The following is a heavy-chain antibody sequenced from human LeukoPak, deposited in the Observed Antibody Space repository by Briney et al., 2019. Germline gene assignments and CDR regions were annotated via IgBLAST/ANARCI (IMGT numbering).Heavy chain of an antibody. D-gene: IGHD3-22*01. CDR3: APQTMILVL. J-gene: IGHJ4*02. Sequence: HPGGSPRLSCVASGFTFNTHWVSWVRQAPGKGLEWVANIKEDGSKTDYVDSVKGRFTISRDNAKNSVFLQMNSLRAEDTAVYYCAPQTMILVLGGQGTLVTVSS. CDR1: GFTFNTHW. CDR2: IKEDGSKT. V-gene: IGHV3-7*01.